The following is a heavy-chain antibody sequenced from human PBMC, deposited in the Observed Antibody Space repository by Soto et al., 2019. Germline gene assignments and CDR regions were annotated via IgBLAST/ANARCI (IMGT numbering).Heavy chain of an antibody. J-gene: IGHJ4*02. Sequence: GASVKVSCKASGYTFTGYYMHWVRQAPGQGFEWMGCINPNICGTNYAQKFQGRVTMTSYTSFSTAYLELSRLSSDDTAVYYCARENSITSALDYWGQGTLVTVSS. V-gene: IGHV1-2*02. CDR1: GYTFTGYY. D-gene: IGHD3-10*01. CDR2: INPNICGT. CDR3: ARENSITSALDY.